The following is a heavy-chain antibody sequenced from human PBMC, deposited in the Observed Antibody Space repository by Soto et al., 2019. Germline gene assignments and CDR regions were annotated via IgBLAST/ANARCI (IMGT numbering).Heavy chain of an antibody. D-gene: IGHD1-26*01. J-gene: IGHJ4*02. V-gene: IGHV4-61*08. CDR2: ISYSGST. Sequence: SETLSLTCTVAGASVSSGGFSWSWIRQPPGKGLEWIGSISYSGSTTYYPSLRSRVTISVDTSKNQFSLRLNSVTAADTAIYFCARVTFLIVGSVFSTPFDFWGPGTLLTLST. CDR1: GASVSSGGFS. CDR3: ARVTFLIVGSVFSTPFDF.